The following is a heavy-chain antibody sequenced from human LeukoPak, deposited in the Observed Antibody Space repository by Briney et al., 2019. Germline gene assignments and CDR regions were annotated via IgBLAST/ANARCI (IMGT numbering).Heavy chain of an antibody. CDR2: IRYDGNDE. D-gene: IGHD2-2*01. CDR3: AKDRCSTNRCYFDS. J-gene: IGHJ4*02. CDR1: GFTFSTYG. Sequence: GGSLRVSCAAPGFTFSTYGMHWLRQTPGRGLEWAPFIRYDGNDEHYEDSVKARFTIYRDNSKNTLYLQLDSLRLEDTAVYYCAKDRCSTNRCYFDSWGQGTLVTVSS. V-gene: IGHV3-30*02.